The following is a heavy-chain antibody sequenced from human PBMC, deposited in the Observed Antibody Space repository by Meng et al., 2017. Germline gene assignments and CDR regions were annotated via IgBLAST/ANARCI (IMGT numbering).Heavy chain of an antibody. CDR2: IIPIFGTA. V-gene: IGHV1-69*13. CDR1: GGTFSSYA. J-gene: IGHJ4*02. D-gene: IGHD1-26*01. Sequence: SVKVSCKASGGTFSSYAISWVRQAPGQGLEWMGGIIPIFGTANYAQKFQGRVTITADESTSTAYMELSSLRSEDTAVYYCARDTTPRYSGSYYFDYWGQGTLVTVAS. CDR3: ARDTTPRYSGSYYFDY.